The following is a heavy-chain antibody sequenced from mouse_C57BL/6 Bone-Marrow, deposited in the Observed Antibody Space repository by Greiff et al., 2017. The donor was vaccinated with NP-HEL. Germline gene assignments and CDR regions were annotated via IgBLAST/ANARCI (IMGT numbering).Heavy chain of an antibody. Sequence: VQLQQSGPELVKPGASVKISCKASGYSFTGYYMNWVKQSPEKSLEWIGEINPSTGGTTYNQKFKAKATLTVDKSSSTAYMQLKRLTSEDSAVYYCATATVVAKGGWYFDVWGTGTTVTVSS. CDR1: GYSFTGYY. CDR2: INPSTGGT. V-gene: IGHV1-42*01. J-gene: IGHJ1*03. CDR3: ATATVVAKGGWYFDV. D-gene: IGHD1-1*01.